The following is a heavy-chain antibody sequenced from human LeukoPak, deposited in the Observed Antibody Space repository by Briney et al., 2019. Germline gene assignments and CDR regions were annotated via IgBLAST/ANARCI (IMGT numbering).Heavy chain of an antibody. D-gene: IGHD6-19*01. CDR3: ARDPPGISSGRILDY. J-gene: IGHJ4*02. CDR1: EFTFSSYA. V-gene: IGHV3-30*01. CDR2: ISYDGSKK. Sequence: PGRSLRLSCVASEFTFSSYAMHWVRQAPGKGLEWVAIISYDGSKKYYADSVKGRFTISRDNSKNTLYLQMNSLRAEDTAVYYCARDPPGISSGRILDYWGQGTLVTVSS.